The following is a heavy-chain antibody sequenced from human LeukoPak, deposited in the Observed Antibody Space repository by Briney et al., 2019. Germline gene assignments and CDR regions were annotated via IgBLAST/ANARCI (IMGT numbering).Heavy chain of an antibody. CDR1: GFTFSDYY. Sequence: GSLRLSCAASGFTFSDYYMSWIRQAPGKGLEWVSYISSSSTTIYYADSVKGRFTISRDNAKNSVYLQMNSLRAEDTAVYYCARLSGEYASSPLDYWGQGTLVTVSS. CDR3: ARLSGEYASSPLDY. V-gene: IGHV3-11*01. CDR2: ISSSSTTI. D-gene: IGHD3-16*01. J-gene: IGHJ4*02.